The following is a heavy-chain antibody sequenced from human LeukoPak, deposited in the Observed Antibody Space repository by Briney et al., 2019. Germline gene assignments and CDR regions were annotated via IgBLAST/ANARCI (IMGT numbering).Heavy chain of an antibody. D-gene: IGHD3-22*01. J-gene: IGHJ4*02. CDR2: ISSSSSTI. Sequence: PGGSLRLSCAASGFTFSSYSMTWVRQAPGKGLEWVSYISSSSSTIYYADSVKGRFTISRDNSKNTLYLQMNSLRAEDTAVYYCARDGAPGSGYDPVYYFDYWGQGTLVTVSS. CDR1: GFTFSSYS. CDR3: ARDGAPGSGYDPVYYFDY. V-gene: IGHV3-48*01.